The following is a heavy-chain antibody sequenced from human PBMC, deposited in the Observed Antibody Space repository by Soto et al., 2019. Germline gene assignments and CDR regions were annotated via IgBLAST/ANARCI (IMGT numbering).Heavy chain of an antibody. J-gene: IGHJ6*02. CDR2: ISSSSSYT. CDR1: GFTFSDYY. V-gene: IGHV3-11*06. CDR3: ARAGWGDADXVVVPAAVSHYYYGMDV. D-gene: IGHD2-2*01. Sequence: GGSLRLSCAASGFTFSDYYMSWIRQAPGKGLEWVSYISSSSSYTNYADSVKGRFTISRDNAKNSLYLQMNSLRAEDTAVYYCARAGWGDADXVVVPAAVSHYYYGMDVWGQGTTVTVSS.